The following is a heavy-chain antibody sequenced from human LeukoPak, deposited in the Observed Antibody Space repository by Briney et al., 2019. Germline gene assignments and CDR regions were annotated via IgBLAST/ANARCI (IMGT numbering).Heavy chain of an antibody. CDR1: GFTFSSYS. CDR2: ISSSSSYI. Sequence: PGGSLRLSCAASGFTFSSYSMNWVRQAPGKGLEWVSSISSSSSYIYYADSVKGRFTISRDNAKNSLYLQMNSLGAEDTAVYYCARDSGDYYDFWSGPSGWFDPWGQGTLVTVSS. J-gene: IGHJ5*02. CDR3: ARDSGDYYDFWSGPSGWFDP. D-gene: IGHD3-3*01. V-gene: IGHV3-21*01.